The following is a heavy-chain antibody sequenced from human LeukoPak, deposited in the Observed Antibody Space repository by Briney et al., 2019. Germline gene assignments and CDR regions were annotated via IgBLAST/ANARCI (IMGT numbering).Heavy chain of an antibody. V-gene: IGHV1-2*02. Sequence: ASVKVSCKASGYTFTVYYMHWVRQAPGQGLEWMGWINPNSGGTKYAQKLLGRVTVTRDTSISTAYMQLSRLRSDDTAVYYCARGEGVNYRYSGFGYFNAVDYWGQGTLVTVSS. CDR2: INPNSGGT. J-gene: IGHJ4*02. D-gene: IGHD3-16*02. CDR3: ARGEGVNYRYSGFGYFNAVDY. CDR1: GYTFTVYY.